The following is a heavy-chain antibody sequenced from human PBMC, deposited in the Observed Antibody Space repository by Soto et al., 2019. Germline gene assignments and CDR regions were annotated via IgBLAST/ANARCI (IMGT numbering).Heavy chain of an antibody. V-gene: IGHV4-34*01. D-gene: IGHD3-10*01. Sequence: SETLSLTCAVYGGSFSGYYWSWIRQPPGKGLEWIGEINHSGSTNYNPSLKSRVTISVDTSKNQFSLKLSSVTAADTAVYYCARGPLITMVRGVRSGYFDYWGQGTLVTVSS. CDR3: ARGPLITMVRGVRSGYFDY. CDR2: INHSGST. CDR1: GGSFSGYY. J-gene: IGHJ4*02.